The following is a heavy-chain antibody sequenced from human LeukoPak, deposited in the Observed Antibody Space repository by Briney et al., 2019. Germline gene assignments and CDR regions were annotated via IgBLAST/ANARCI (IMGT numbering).Heavy chain of an antibody. Sequence: GESLKISCKASGYTFTTYWIAWVRQMPGKGLEWMGIIYPGDSDTRYSPSFQGQVTISADKSISTAYLQWSSLKASDTAIYYCARQDAGSFDVWGQGTKVTVSP. V-gene: IGHV5-51*01. J-gene: IGHJ3*01. CDR3: ARQDAGSFDV. CDR1: GYTFTTYW. CDR2: IYPGDSDT.